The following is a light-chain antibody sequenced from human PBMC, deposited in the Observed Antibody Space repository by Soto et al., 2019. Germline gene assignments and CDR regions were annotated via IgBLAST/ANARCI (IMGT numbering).Light chain of an antibody. Sequence: SVLTQPRSVSGSPGQSVTISCTGTSSDVGAYTFVSWYQQHPGKAPKLLISDVNKRPSGVPRRFSGSKSGNTASLTISGLQAEDEADYYCCSYSGTYTYVFGTGTKVT. CDR2: DVN. CDR1: SSDVGAYTF. J-gene: IGLJ1*01. V-gene: IGLV2-11*01. CDR3: CSYSGTYTYV.